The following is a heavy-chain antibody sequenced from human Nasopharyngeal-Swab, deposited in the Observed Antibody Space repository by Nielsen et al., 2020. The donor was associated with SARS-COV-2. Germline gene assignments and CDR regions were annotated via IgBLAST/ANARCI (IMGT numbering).Heavy chain of an antibody. D-gene: IGHD6-6*01. J-gene: IGHJ6*03. CDR1: GFTFDDYT. CDR3: AKSSAARSDYYYYYYMDV. V-gene: IGHV3-43*01. CDR2: ISWDGGST. Sequence: GGSLRLSFAASGFTFDDYTMHWFRQPPGKGLEWVSLISWDGGSTYYADSVKGRFTISRDNSKNSLYLQMNSLRTEDTALYYCAKSSAARSDYYYYYYMDVWGKGTTVTVSS.